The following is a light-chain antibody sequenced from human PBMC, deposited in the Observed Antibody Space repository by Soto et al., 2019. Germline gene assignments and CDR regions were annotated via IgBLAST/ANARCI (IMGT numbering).Light chain of an antibody. CDR1: QSISSW. CDR2: DAS. V-gene: IGKV1-5*01. J-gene: IGKJ4*01. CDR3: QQYNSYSLT. Sequence: DFRMTQSPSTLLASVGDRVTITCRASQSISSWLAWYQQKPGKAPKLLIYDASSLESGVPSRFSGSGSGTEFTLTISGLQPDDFATYYCQQYNSYSLTFGGGTKVEIK.